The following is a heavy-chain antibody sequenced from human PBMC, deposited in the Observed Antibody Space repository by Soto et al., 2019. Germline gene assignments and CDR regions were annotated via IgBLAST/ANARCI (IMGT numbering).Heavy chain of an antibody. D-gene: IGHD2-15*01. CDR2: IDPSDSYT. CDR3: ARPEGYCSGGSCHGDDYYYGMDV. CDR1: GYSFTSYW. Sequence: PGESLKISCKGSGYSFTSYWISWVRQMPGKGLEWMGRIDPSDSYTNYSPSFQGHVTISADKSTSTAYLQWSSLKASDTAMYYCARPEGYCSGGSCHGDDYYYGMDVWGQGTTVTVSS. V-gene: IGHV5-10-1*01. J-gene: IGHJ6*02.